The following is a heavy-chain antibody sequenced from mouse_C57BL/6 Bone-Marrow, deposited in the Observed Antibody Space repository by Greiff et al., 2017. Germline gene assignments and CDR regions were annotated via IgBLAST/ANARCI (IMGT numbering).Heavy chain of an antibody. Sequence: VQLQQSGPGLVQPSQSLSITCTVSGFSLTSYGVHWVRQSPGKGLEWLGVIWSGGSTDYNAAFISRLSISKDNAKSQVFFKMNSLQADDTAIYYCARKGWLNLYYYAMDYWGQGTSVTFSS. CDR3: ARKGWLNLYYYAMDY. D-gene: IGHD2-3*01. CDR2: IWSGGST. CDR1: GFSLTSYG. V-gene: IGHV2-2*01. J-gene: IGHJ4*01.